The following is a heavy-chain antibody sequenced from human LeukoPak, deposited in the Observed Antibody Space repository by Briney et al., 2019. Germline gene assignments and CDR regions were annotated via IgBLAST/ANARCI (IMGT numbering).Heavy chain of an antibody. V-gene: IGHV4-30-4*01. CDR1: GGSISSGDYY. J-gene: IGHJ4*02. CDR3: ARDQEDSYGSFLFDY. D-gene: IGHD5-18*01. CDR2: IYYSGST. Sequence: SQTLSLTCTVSGGSISSGDYYWSWIRQPPGKGLEWIGYIYYSGSTYYNPSLKSRVTISVDTSKNQFSLKMSSVTAADTAVFYCARDQEDSYGSFLFDYWGQGTLVTVSS.